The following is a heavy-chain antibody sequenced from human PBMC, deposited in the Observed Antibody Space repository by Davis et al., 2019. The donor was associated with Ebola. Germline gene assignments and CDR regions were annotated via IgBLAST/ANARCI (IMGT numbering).Heavy chain of an antibody. CDR2: IYYSGST. Sequence: PSETLSLTCTVSGGSISSYYWSWVRQPPGKGLEWIGYIYYSGSTNYNPSLKSRVTISVDTSKNQFSLKLSSVTAADTAVYYCARAADTAMVRFFYWYFDLWGRGTLVTVSS. CDR1: GGSISSYY. V-gene: IGHV4-59*01. J-gene: IGHJ2*01. D-gene: IGHD5-18*01. CDR3: ARAADTAMVRFFYWYFDL.